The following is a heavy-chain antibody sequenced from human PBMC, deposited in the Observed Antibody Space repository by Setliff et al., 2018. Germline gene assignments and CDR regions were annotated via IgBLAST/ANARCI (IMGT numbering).Heavy chain of an antibody. CDR2: IITNTGKT. Sequence: ASVKVSCKASGYTFTNYGFTWVRQAPGQGLEWMGMIITNTGKTSYPKKFQGXVXXTTXXXTXXXXXXXXXXXXXXTAXXFXARFGGSCSSSSCYASDLWGQGTMVTVSS. J-gene: IGHJ3*01. CDR1: GYTFTNYG. D-gene: IGHD2-2*01. V-gene: IGHV1-18*01. CDR3: ARFGGSCSSSSCYASDL.